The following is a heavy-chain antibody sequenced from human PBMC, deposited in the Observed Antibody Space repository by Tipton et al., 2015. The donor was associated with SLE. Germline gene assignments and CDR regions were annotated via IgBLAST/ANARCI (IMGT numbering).Heavy chain of an antibody. Sequence: TLSLTCFVSGGSIGSRPYYWSWIRQPPGKGLEWIGHISYSGSTHYNSSLKSRVTMSLDASKNQFSLRLTSVTAADTALYYCATERIGGSPFDYWGQGTLVTVSS. CDR1: GGSIGSRPYY. D-gene: IGHD3-16*01. CDR2: ISYSGST. CDR3: ATERIGGSPFDY. J-gene: IGHJ4*02. V-gene: IGHV4-61*01.